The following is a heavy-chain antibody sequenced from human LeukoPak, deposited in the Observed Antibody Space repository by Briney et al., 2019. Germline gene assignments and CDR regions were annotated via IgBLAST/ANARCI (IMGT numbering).Heavy chain of an antibody. J-gene: IGHJ4*02. CDR3: ASRYYDSSRYYQYYFDY. D-gene: IGHD3-22*01. CDR1: GGTLSSYP. CDR2: IIPVLDLT. V-gene: IGHV1-69*02. Sequence: SVKVSCKASGGTLSSYPVSWVRQAPGQGLELMGRIIPVLDLTNYAQRFQGRVTITADTSTSTVYMELNSLRSEDTAVYYCASRYYDSSRYYQYYFDYWGQGTLVTVSS.